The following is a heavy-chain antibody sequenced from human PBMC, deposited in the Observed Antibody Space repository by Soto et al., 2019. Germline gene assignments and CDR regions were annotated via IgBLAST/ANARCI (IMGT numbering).Heavy chain of an antibody. D-gene: IGHD4-17*01. Sequence: QVQLQESGPGLVKPSQTLSLTCTVSGGSISSGGYYWSWIRQHPGKGLEWLGYIYYSGSTYYNPSLKSRVTISVDTSKNQFSLKLSSVTAAYTAVYYCARSRSVDPSYGDYSWFDPWGQGTLVTVSS. V-gene: IGHV4-31*03. CDR3: ARSRSVDPSYGDYSWFDP. CDR2: IYYSGST. CDR1: GGSISSGGYY. J-gene: IGHJ5*02.